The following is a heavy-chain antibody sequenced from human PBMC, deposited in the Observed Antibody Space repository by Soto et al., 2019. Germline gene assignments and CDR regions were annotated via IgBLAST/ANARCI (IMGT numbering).Heavy chain of an antibody. Sequence: QVQLVESGGGVVQPGRSLRLSCAASGFTFSSYGMHWVRQAPGKGLEWVAVISYDGSNKYYADSVKGRFTISRDNSKNTLYLQMNSLRAEDTAVYYCANTVGDTATYDACDIWGQGTMVTVSS. V-gene: IGHV3-30*18. CDR2: ISYDGSNK. J-gene: IGHJ3*02. CDR3: ANTVGDTATYDACDI. CDR1: GFTFSSYG. D-gene: IGHD5-18*01.